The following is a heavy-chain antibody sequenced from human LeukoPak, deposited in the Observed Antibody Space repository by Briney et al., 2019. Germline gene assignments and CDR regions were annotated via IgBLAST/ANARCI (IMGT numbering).Heavy chain of an antibody. V-gene: IGHV4-31*03. CDR1: GGSISSGGYY. Sequence: SETLSLTCTVSGGSISSGGYYWSWIRQHPGKGLEWIGYIYYSGSTYYNPSLKSRVTISVDTSKNQFSLKLSSVTAADTAVYYRARGSGYDIDYWGQGTLVTVSS. CDR2: IYYSGST. D-gene: IGHD3-22*01. CDR3: ARGSGYDIDY. J-gene: IGHJ4*02.